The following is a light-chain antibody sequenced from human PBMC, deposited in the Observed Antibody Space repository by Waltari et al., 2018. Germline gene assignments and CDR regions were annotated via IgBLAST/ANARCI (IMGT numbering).Light chain of an antibody. J-gene: IGKJ2*01. Sequence: DIELTQSPDSLAVSLGDRATINCESSLSLLYRSNNKNYLAWYQQRPGQPPKLLISWASTRESGVPDRFTGSGSGTYFTLTINSLQPEDVAVYYCQQYYTKPYIFGQGTKLEIK. CDR1: LSLLYRSNNKNY. CDR3: QQYYTKPYI. V-gene: IGKV4-1*01. CDR2: WAS.